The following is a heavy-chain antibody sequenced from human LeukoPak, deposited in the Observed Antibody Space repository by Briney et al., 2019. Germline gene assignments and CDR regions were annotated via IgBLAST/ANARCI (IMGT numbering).Heavy chain of an antibody. Sequence: GGSLRPSCAASGFTVSSNYMSWVRQAPGKGLEWVSVIYSGGSTYYADSVKGRFTISRDNSKNTLYLQMNSLRAEDTAVYYCASRIGPYYDSGGYYSDYYWGQGTLVTVSS. J-gene: IGHJ4*02. D-gene: IGHD3-22*01. CDR2: IYSGGST. CDR3: ASRIGPYYDSGGYYSDYY. V-gene: IGHV3-53*01. CDR1: GFTVSSNY.